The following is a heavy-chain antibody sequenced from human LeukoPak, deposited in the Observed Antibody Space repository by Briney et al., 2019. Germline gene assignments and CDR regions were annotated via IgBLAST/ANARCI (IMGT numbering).Heavy chain of an antibody. Sequence: PGGSLRLSCAASGFTFSSYAMSWVRQAPGKGLEWVANIKQDGSEKYYVDSVKGRFTISRDNAKNSLYLQMNSLRAEDTAVYYCATHGVSLRYFDRDYWGQGTLVTVSS. CDR3: ATHGVSLRYFDRDY. V-gene: IGHV3-7*01. D-gene: IGHD3-9*01. CDR2: IKQDGSEK. CDR1: GFTFSSYA. J-gene: IGHJ4*02.